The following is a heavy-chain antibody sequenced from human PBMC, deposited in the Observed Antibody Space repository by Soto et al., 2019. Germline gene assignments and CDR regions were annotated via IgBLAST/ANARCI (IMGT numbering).Heavy chain of an antibody. Sequence: SETLSLTCNVSGGAIMSYYWSWVRQPAGKALEWIGRVYTTGSTNYNPSLRSRVSISVDTSKNQFSLTVTSVTAADTAVYYCAREGVSGFGVDVWGQGTTVTVSS. J-gene: IGHJ6*02. CDR1: GGAIMSYY. CDR2: VYTTGST. D-gene: IGHD3-10*01. V-gene: IGHV4-4*07. CDR3: AREGVSGFGVDV.